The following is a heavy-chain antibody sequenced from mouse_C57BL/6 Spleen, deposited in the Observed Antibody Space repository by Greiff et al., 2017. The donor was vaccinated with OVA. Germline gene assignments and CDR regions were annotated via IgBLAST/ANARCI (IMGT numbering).Heavy chain of an antibody. D-gene: IGHD2-3*01. J-gene: IGHJ3*01. CDR3: ARGSYDGYFAY. V-gene: IGHV1-69*01. CDR1: GYTFTSYW. Sequence: QVQLQQPGAELVMPGASVKLSCKASGYTFTSYWMHWVKQRPGQGLEWIGEIDPSDSYTNYNQKFKGKSTLTVDKSSSTAYMQLSSLTSEDSAVYYCARGSYDGYFAYWGQGTLVTVSA. CDR2: IDPSDSYT.